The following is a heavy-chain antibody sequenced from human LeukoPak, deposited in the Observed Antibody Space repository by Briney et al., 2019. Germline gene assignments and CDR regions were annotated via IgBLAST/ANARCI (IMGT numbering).Heavy chain of an antibody. D-gene: IGHD6-6*01. V-gene: IGHV5-10-1*01. Sequence: GESLKISCKGSGYSFTSYWISWVRQMPGKGLEWMGRIDPSDSYTNYSPSFQGHVTISADKSISTAYLQWSSLKASDTAMYYCARHSSSSSYYYYGMDVWGQGTTVTVSS. CDR3: ARHSSSSSYYYYGMDV. CDR1: GYSFTSYW. J-gene: IGHJ6*02. CDR2: IDPSDSYT.